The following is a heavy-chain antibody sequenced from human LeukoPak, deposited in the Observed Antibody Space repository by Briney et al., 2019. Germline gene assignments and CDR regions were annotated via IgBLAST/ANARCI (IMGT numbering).Heavy chain of an antibody. V-gene: IGHV3-7*01. CDR1: GFTFSDFW. Sequence: PGGSPRLSCAVSGFTFSDFWMNWVRQAPGKGLKWVASIRQEGSEKTYVDSVKGRFTISRDNTKNSLFLQMNSLRAEDTAVYYCTRDGTAPGLYFDLWGQGTLVTVSS. CDR2: IRQEGSEK. CDR3: TRDGTAPGLYFDL. J-gene: IGHJ4*01. D-gene: IGHD6-13*01.